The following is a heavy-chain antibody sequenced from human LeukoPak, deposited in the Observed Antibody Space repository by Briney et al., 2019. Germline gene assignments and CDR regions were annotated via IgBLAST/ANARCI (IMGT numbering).Heavy chain of an antibody. CDR3: AREADYTNGGGVNWYDP. D-gene: IGHD2-8*01. J-gene: IGHJ5*02. V-gene: IGHV3-30*02. CDR2: IRYDGSNK. CDR1: GFTFSSYG. Sequence: GGSLRLSCAASGFTFSSYGMHWVRQAPGKGLEWVAFIRYDGSNKYYADSVKGRFTISRDNSKNTLYLQMNSLRAEDTAVYYCAREADYTNGGGVNWYDPWGQGTLVTVSS.